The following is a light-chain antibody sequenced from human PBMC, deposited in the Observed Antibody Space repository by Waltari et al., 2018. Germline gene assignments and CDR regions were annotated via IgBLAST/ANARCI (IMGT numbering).Light chain of an antibody. Sequence: MVVTPSPATLYLSPGERATLSCRTSQTIGPSLAWYQQRPGQAPRLLLYRASTRATGIPDRFSGSGSESEFTLTISSLQSEDVALYYCQQYNNWPPGTFGQGTKVEI. V-gene: IGKV3-15*01. CDR3: QQYNNWPPGT. CDR2: RAS. J-gene: IGKJ1*01. CDR1: QTIGPS.